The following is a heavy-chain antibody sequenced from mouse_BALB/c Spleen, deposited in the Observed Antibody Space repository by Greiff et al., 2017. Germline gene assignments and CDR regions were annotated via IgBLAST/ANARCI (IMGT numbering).Heavy chain of an antibody. CDR1: GFTFSDYG. Sequence: EVQRVESGGGLVQPGGSRKLSCAASGFTFSDYGMAWVRQAPGQGPEWVAFISNLAYSIYYADTVTGRFTISRENAKNTLYLEMSSLRSEDTAMYYCARETRRGAMDYWGQGTSVTVSS. V-gene: IGHV5-15*02. J-gene: IGHJ4*01. CDR2: ISNLAYSI. CDR3: ARETRRGAMDY.